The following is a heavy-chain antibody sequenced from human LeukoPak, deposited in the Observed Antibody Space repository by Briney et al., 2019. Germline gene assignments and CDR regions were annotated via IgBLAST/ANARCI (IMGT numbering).Heavy chain of an antibody. D-gene: IGHD3-22*01. CDR2: IYYSGST. V-gene: IGHV4-59*01. J-gene: IGHJ3*02. CDR1: GVSISSYY. Sequence: SETLSLTCTVSGVSISSYYCSWIRPPPGKGLDSIGYIYYSGSTNYNPSLKSRVTISVDTSKNQFSLKLSSVTAADTAVYYCARVPGYYDSSGYRDAFDIWGQGTMVTVSS. CDR3: ARVPGYYDSSGYRDAFDI.